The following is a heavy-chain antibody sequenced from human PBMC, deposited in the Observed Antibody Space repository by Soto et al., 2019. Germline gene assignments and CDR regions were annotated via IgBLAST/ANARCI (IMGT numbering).Heavy chain of an antibody. J-gene: IGHJ5*02. V-gene: IGHV4-30-2*01. Sequence: SETLSLTCGISGASISSRGYTWTWIRQPPGKGLEWIGYIYPSGAAYYNPSLKSRVTISLETSKNRFSLNVKSATAADTAVYYCAKVMVKNWFDPWGQGTLVTVSS. CDR1: GASISSRGYT. D-gene: IGHD5-18*01. CDR2: IYPSGAA. CDR3: AKVMVKNWFDP.